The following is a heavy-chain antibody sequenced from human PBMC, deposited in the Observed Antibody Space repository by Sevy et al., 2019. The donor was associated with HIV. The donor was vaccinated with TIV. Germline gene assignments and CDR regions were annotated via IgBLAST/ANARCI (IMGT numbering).Heavy chain of an antibody. V-gene: IGHV4-31*03. CDR3: ARVSWTKYYFDY. D-gene: IGHD6-13*01. CDR2: NFKSGGT. Sequence: SETLSLTCTVSGGSISSGTFYWSWIRQHPGKGLEWIGYNFKSGGTYYSPSLKSRVTISVDTSKNQFFLKLSSVTAADTAVYYCARVSWTKYYFDYWGQGTLVTVSS. CDR1: GGSISSGTFY. J-gene: IGHJ4*02.